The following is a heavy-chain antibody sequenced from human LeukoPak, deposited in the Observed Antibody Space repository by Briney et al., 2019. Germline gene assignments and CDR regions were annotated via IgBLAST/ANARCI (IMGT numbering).Heavy chain of an antibody. CDR1: GYSFTSYW. D-gene: IGHD6-13*01. V-gene: IGHV5-51*01. CDR3: ARHWGFGSSWPLTY. CDR2: IYPGDSDT. Sequence: GESLKISFQGSGYSFTSYWIGWVRPMPGKGLGWMGIIYPGDSDTRYSPSFQGQVTISADKSISTAYLQWSSLKASDTAMYYCARHWGFGSSWPLTYWGQGTLVTVSS. J-gene: IGHJ4*02.